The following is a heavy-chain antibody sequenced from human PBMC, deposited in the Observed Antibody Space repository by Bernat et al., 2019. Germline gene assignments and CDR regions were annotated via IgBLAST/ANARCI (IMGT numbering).Heavy chain of an antibody. D-gene: IGHD6-13*01. J-gene: IGHJ6*03. Sequence: QVQLVESGGGVVQPGRSLRLSCAASGFTFSSYAMHWVRQAPGKGLEWVAVISYDGSNKYYADSVKGRFTISRDNSKNTLYLQMNSLRSEDTAMYYCARDPNSSSWLYYYYYMDVWGKGTTVTVSS. CDR2: ISYDGSNK. CDR3: ARDPNSSSWLYYYYYMDV. CDR1: GFTFSSYA. V-gene: IGHV3-30*01.